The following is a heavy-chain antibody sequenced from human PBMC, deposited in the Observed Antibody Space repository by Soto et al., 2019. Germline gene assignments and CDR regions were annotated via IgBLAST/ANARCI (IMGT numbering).Heavy chain of an antibody. D-gene: IGHD6-13*01. CDR1: GFTFSSYG. CDR3: AKDQGSSWYRVIYYYYGMDV. CDR2: ISYDGSNK. J-gene: IGHJ6*02. V-gene: IGHV3-30*18. Sequence: ESGGGVVQPGRSLRLSCAASGFTFSSYGMHWVRQAPGKGLEWVAVISYDGSNKYYADSVKGRFTISRDNSKNTLYLQMNSLRAEDTAVYYCAKDQGSSWYRVIYYYYGMDVWGQGTTVTVSS.